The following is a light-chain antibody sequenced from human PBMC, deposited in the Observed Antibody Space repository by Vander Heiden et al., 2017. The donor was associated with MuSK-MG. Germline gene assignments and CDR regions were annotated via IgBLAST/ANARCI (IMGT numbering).Light chain of an antibody. CDR1: RIGSKS. Sequence: SYVLTQPPSVSVAPGQTARITCGGNRIGSKSVHWYQQKPGQAPVLVVYDDSDRPSGIPERFSGSNSGNTATLTISRVEAGDEADYYCQVWDRRSDHVVFGGGTKLTVL. CDR3: QVWDRRSDHVV. J-gene: IGLJ2*01. V-gene: IGLV3-21*02. CDR2: DDS.